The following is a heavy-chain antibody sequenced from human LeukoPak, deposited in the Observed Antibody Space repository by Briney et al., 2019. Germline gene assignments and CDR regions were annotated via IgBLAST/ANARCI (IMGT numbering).Heavy chain of an antibody. CDR3: ARDRPSYGDYDY. CDR2: ISAYNGNT. V-gene: IGHV1-18*01. Sequence: ASVKVSCKASGYTFTDYGINWVRQAPGQGLEWMGWISAYNGNTIYAQKLQGRVTMTTDTSTSTAYMELRSLRSDDAAVYYCARDRPSYGDYDYWGQGTLVTVSS. D-gene: IGHD4-17*01. J-gene: IGHJ4*02. CDR1: GYTFTDYG.